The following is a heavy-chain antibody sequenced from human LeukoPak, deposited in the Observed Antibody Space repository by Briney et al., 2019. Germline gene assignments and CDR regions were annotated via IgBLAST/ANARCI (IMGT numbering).Heavy chain of an antibody. CDR3: ARGIEDSRAQPVSQWFDP. D-gene: IGHD3/OR15-3a*01. CDR1: GFTFSSYS. CDR2: ISSSSSTI. Sequence: GGSLRLSCAASGFTFSSYSMNWVRQAPGKGLEWVSYISSSSSTIYYADSVKGRFTISRDNAKNSLYLQMNSLRVEDTAVYYCARGIEDSRAQPVSQWFDPWGQGTLVTVSS. V-gene: IGHV3-48*04. J-gene: IGHJ5*02.